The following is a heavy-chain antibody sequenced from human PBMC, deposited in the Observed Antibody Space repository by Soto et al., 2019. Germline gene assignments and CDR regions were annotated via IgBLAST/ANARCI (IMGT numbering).Heavy chain of an antibody. Sequence: GGSLRLSCAASGFTFSSYAMSWVRQAPGKGLEWVSAISGSGGSTYYADSVKGRFTISRDNSKNTLYLQMNSLRAEDTAVYYCASLLGGVTTYDHWGQGTMVTVSS. CDR3: ASLLGGVTTYDH. V-gene: IGHV3-23*01. CDR1: GFTFSSYA. J-gene: IGHJ4*02. D-gene: IGHD3-10*01. CDR2: ISGSGGST.